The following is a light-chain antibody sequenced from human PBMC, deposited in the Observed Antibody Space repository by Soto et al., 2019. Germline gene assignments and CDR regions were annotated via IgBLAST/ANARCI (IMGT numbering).Light chain of an antibody. J-gene: IGKJ4*01. V-gene: IGKV3-20*01. CDR2: GAS. Sequence: EIVMTQSPATLSVSPGERATLSCRASQSVSSNLAWYQQKPGQPPRLLILGASTRATGIADRFSGSGSGTDFTLTISRLEPEDFAVYYCQQYGDSRLTFGGGTKVDI. CDR3: QQYGDSRLT. CDR1: QSVSSN.